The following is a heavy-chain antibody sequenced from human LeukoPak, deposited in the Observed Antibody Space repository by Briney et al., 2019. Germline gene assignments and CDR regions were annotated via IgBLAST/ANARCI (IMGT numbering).Heavy chain of an antibody. Sequence: GGSLRLSCAASGFSFSSSGMNWVRQAPGKGLEWLALIRYDGRDENFADSVKGRFTISRDNSKNTLYLQMNSLRAEDTAMYYCAKDSGFDSWGQGTLVTVSS. J-gene: IGHJ4*02. CDR3: AKDSGFDS. V-gene: IGHV3-30*02. D-gene: IGHD1-26*01. CDR2: IRYDGRDE. CDR1: GFSFSSSG.